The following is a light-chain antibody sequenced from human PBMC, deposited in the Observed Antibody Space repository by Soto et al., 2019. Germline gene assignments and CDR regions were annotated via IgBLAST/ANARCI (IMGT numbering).Light chain of an antibody. CDR1: QSVSSSY. Sequence: EIVLTQSSGTLSLSPGERATLSCRARQSVSSSYLAWYQQKPGQAPRLLIYGASSRATGIPDRFSGSGSGTDFTLTISRLEPEDFTVYYCQQYGSSPPITCGQGTRREI. V-gene: IGKV3-20*01. CDR3: QQYGSSPPIT. CDR2: GAS. J-gene: IGKJ5*01.